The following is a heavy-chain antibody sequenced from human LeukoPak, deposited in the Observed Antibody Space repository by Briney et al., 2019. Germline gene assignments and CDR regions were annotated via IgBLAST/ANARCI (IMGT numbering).Heavy chain of an antibody. D-gene: IGHD2-21*02. CDR1: GFTVSSNY. CDR3: ARDCGGDCSDAFDI. J-gene: IGHJ3*02. V-gene: IGHV3-53*01. Sequence: PGGSLRLSCAASGFTVSSNYMSWVRQGPGKGLEWVSVIYSGGSTYYADSVMGRFTISRGNSKNTLYLQMNSLRAEDTAVYYCARDCGGDCSDAFDIWGQGTMVTVSS. CDR2: IYSGGST.